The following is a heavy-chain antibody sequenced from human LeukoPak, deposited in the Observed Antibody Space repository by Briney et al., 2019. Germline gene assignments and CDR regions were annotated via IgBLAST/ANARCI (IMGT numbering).Heavy chain of an antibody. CDR3: AREGPGYSSGWSHYYYMDV. V-gene: IGHV4-4*07. J-gene: IGHJ6*03. CDR2: IYTSGST. D-gene: IGHD6-19*01. Sequence: PSETLSLTCTVSGGSISSYYWSWIRQPAGKGLEWIGRIYTSGSTNYNPSLKSRVTMSVDTSKNQFSLKLSSVPAADTAVYYCAREGPGYSSGWSHYYYMDVWGKGTTVTISS. CDR1: GGSISSYY.